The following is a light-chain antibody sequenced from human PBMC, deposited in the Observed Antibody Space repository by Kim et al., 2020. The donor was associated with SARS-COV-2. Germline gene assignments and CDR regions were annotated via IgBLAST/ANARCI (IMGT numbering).Light chain of an antibody. CDR1: SSNIGSNI. J-gene: IGLJ2*01. CDR3: ASWDDSLNGHVV. V-gene: IGLV1-44*01. CDR2: ANY. Sequence: QSVLTQPPSASETPGQRVTISCSGSSSNIGSNIINWYQQVPGTAPKLLIYANYHRPSGVPDRFSGSKSGTSASLALSGLQSEDEADYYCASWDDSLNGHVVFGGGTQLTVL.